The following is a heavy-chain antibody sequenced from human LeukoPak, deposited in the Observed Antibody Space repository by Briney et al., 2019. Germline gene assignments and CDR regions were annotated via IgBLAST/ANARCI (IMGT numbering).Heavy chain of an antibody. D-gene: IGHD1-1*01. V-gene: IGHV4-39*01. J-gene: IGHJ4*02. CDR2: IYYNGST. CDR1: GGSISSSSYY. CDR3: ARHSSYNIVLTEAFDY. Sequence: SETLSLTCTVSGGSISSSSYYWGWIRQPPGKGLEWIGSIYYNGSTYYNPSLKSRVTISVDTSKNQFSLKLSSVTAADTAVYYCARHSSYNIVLTEAFDYWGQGTLVTVSS.